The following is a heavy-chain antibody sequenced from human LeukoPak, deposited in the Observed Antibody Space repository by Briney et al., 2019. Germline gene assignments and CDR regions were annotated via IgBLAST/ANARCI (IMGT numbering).Heavy chain of an antibody. J-gene: IGHJ6*03. CDR1: GFIFDDYA. D-gene: IGHD1-1*01. Sequence: GGSLRLSCAASGFIFDDYAMHWVRRAPGKGLEWVSLISWDGGSTYYADSVKGRFTISRDNSKNSLFLQMNSLRAEDTALYYCAKDSRRDYYYYMDVWGKGTTVTVSS. CDR2: ISWDGGST. CDR3: AKDSRRDYYYYMDV. V-gene: IGHV3-43D*03.